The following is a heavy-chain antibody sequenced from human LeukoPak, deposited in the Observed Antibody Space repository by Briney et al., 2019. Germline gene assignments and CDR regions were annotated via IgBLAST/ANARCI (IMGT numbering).Heavy chain of an antibody. CDR3: AKGASSSSYSSLAD. CDR1: GFPFNNYA. J-gene: IGHJ4*02. CDR2: ISDNGGST. V-gene: IGHV3-23*01. D-gene: IGHD6-6*01. Sequence: GGSLRLSCAASGFPFNNYAMSWVRQAPGKGLEWVSGISDNGGSTNYADSVKGRFTVSRDNSRNTLYLQMSSLRAEDAAIYYCAKGASSSSYSSLADWGQGTLVTVSS.